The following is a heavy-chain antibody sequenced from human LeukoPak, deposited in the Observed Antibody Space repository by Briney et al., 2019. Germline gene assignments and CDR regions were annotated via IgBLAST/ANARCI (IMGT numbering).Heavy chain of an antibody. CDR1: GYTFTGYY. D-gene: IGHD3-9*01. V-gene: IGHV1-2*02. CDR2: INPYNGGT. J-gene: IGHJ6*03. CDR3: ARGNYDILTGPGPYYYYYMYV. Sequence: ASVTVSCKGSGYTFTGYYMLGVRQAPGQGLEWMGWINPYNGGTNYAQKFQGRVTMTRDTSISTAYMELSRLRSDDTAVYYCARGNYDILTGPGPYYYYYMYVWGKGTTVTISS.